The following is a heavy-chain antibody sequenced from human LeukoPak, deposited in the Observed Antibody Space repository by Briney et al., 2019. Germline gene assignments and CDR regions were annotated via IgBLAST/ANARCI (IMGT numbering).Heavy chain of an antibody. J-gene: IGHJ4*02. Sequence: QAGGSLRLSCAASGFTFSSYSMNWVRQAPGKGLEWVSYISSSSSTIYYADSVKGRFTISRDNAKNSLYLQMNSLRAEDTAVYYCARAAGYEMFYFDYWGQGTLVTVSS. CDR3: ARAAGYEMFYFDY. CDR1: GFTFSSYS. V-gene: IGHV3-48*01. D-gene: IGHD5-12*01. CDR2: ISSSSSTI.